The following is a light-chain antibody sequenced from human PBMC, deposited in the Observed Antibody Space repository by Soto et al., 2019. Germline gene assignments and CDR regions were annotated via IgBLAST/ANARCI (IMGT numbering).Light chain of an antibody. Sequence: SYELTQPPSVSVSPGQTASITCSGDKLGDKYACWYQQKPGQSPVLVINQDTKRPSGIPERFSGSNTGNTATLTSGGTQDRDEYDCYSQACGSSVVVFGGGTKLTVL. CDR3: QACGSSVVV. V-gene: IGLV3-1*01. CDR1: KLGDKY. J-gene: IGLJ2*01. CDR2: QDT.